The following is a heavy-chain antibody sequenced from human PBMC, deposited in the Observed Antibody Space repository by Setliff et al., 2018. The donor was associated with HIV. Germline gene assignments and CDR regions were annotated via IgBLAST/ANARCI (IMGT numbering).Heavy chain of an antibody. V-gene: IGHV1-8*02. D-gene: IGHD3-22*01. CDR1: GYTFTSYY. Sequence: GASVKVSCKASGYTFTSYYMHWVRQAPGQGLEWMGWMNPNSGNTGYAQKIQGRVTMTRNTSISTAYMELSSLRSEDTAVYYCATARRDYYDRGRRSHYYIDVWGKGTTVTVSS. CDR2: MNPNSGNT. J-gene: IGHJ6*03. CDR3: ATARRDYYDRGRRSHYYIDV.